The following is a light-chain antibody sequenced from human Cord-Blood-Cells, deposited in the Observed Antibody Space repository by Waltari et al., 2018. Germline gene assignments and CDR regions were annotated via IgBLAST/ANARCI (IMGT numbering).Light chain of an antibody. CDR2: DVS. J-gene: IGLJ2*01. CDR3: SSYTSSSTLVV. Sequence: QSAWTQPASVSGSPGQSITISCTGTSSDVGGYTYVSWYQQHPGKAPKLMIYDVSNRPSGVSNRFSGSKSGNTASLTISGLQAEDEADYYCSSYTSSSTLVVFGGGTKLTVL. CDR1: SSDVGGYTY. V-gene: IGLV2-14*01.